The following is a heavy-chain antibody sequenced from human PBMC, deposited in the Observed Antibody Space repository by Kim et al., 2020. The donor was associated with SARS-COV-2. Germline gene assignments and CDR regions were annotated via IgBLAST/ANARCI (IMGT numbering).Heavy chain of an antibody. D-gene: IGHD1-1*01. Sequence: GGSLRLSCAASGFTFSSYAMSWVRQAPGKGLEWVSVISYNGAGTYYADSVKGRFTISRDNTENTLHLQMNSLTADDTAVYYCAQNWNLDRWGQGTLVTVS. J-gene: IGHJ5*02. CDR1: GFTFSSYA. CDR3: AQNWNLDR. CDR2: ISYNGAGT. V-gene: IGHV3-23*01.